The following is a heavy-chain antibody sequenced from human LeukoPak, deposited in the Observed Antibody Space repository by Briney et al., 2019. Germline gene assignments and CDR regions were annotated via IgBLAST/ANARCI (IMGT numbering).Heavy chain of an antibody. V-gene: IGHV1-2*02. Sequence: ASVKASCKASGYTFTSYYINWVRQAPGRGLEWMGWIHPNSGGTNYAQKFQGRVTMTRDTSISTAYMELSRLRSDDTAVYYCARVAGDGYKPDFDYWGQGTLVTVSS. CDR3: ARVAGDGYKPDFDY. J-gene: IGHJ4*02. D-gene: IGHD5-24*01. CDR1: GYTFTSYY. CDR2: IHPNSGGT.